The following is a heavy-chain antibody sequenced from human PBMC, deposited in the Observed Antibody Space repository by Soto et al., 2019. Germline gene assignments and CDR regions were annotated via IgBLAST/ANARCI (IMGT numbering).Heavy chain of an antibody. D-gene: IGHD2-15*01. J-gene: IGHJ6*03. Sequence: QLQLQESGPGLVKPSETLSLTCTVSGGSVSSGSYHWGWIRQPPGKGLEWIGSIYYSGNTYYNPSLKSRVTISVDTSKNQFSLKLSSVTAADTAVYYCARHVGGYYYYMDVWGKGTTVTVSS. CDR2: IYYSGNT. V-gene: IGHV4-39*01. CDR3: ARHVGGYYYYMDV. CDR1: GGSVSSGSYH.